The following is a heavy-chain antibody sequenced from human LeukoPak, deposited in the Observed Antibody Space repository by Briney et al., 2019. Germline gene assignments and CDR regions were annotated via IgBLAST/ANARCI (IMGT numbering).Heavy chain of an antibody. CDR3: ARRRCSGGSCHLDY. CDR1: GYTFTNYW. D-gene: IGHD2-15*01. CDR2: ISPGDSDT. V-gene: IGHV5-51*01. J-gene: IGHJ4*02. Sequence: KNGESLKISCKGSGYTFTNYWIGWVRQMPGKGLEWMGIISPGDSDTRYSPSFQAQVTISADKSISIAYLHWSSLKASDTAIYYCARRRCSGGSCHLDYWGQGTLVTVSS.